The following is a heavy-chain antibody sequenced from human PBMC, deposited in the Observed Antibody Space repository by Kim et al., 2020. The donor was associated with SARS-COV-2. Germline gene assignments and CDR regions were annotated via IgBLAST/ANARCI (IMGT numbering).Heavy chain of an antibody. Sequence: GGSLRLSCVASGFTFSSYGMHWVRQAPGKGLEWVALISYDGNNKYYIDSVKGRFTISRDNSKNALFLQMNSLRPEDTAVYYCAKDGAYGSGSYHLDYWGQGTLVTVSS. CDR1: GFTFSSYG. CDR2: ISYDGNNK. J-gene: IGHJ4*02. CDR3: AKDGAYGSGSYHLDY. D-gene: IGHD3-10*01. V-gene: IGHV3-30*18.